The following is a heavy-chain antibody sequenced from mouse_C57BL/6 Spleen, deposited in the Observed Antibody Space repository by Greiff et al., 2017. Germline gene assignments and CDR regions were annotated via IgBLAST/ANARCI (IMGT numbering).Heavy chain of an antibody. D-gene: IGHD1-1*01. CDR1: GYSFTSYY. J-gene: IGHJ2*01. Sequence: VQLQQSGPELVKPGASVKISCKASGYSFTSYYIHWVKQRPGQGLEWIGWIYPGSGNTKYNEKFKGKATLTADTSSSTAYMQLSSLTSEDSAVYYCAREERVTVVAPFDYWGQGTTLTVSS. CDR3: AREERVTVVAPFDY. CDR2: IYPGSGNT. V-gene: IGHV1-66*01.